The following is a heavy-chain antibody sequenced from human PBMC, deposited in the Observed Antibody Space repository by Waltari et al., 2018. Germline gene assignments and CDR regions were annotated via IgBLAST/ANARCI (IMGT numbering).Heavy chain of an antibody. J-gene: IGHJ5*02. CDR1: GGSISISSYY. Sequence: QLQLQESGPGLVKPSETLSLTFPVSGGSISISSYYWGWIRPPPGKGLEWIGSIYYSGSTYYNPSLKSRVTISVDTSKNQFSLKLSSVTAADTAVYYCARDRRGNWFDPWGQGTLVTVSS. CDR2: IYYSGST. CDR3: ARDRRGNWFDP. V-gene: IGHV4-39*07.